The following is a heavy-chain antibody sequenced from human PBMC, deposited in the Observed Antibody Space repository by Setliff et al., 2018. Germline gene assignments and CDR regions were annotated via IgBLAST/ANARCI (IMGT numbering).Heavy chain of an antibody. V-gene: IGHV1-18*04. D-gene: IGHD5-18*01. J-gene: IGHJ4*02. CDR1: GYTFTSHY. CDR2: ISVYNGDT. Sequence: AASVKVFCKASGYTFTSHYMHWVRQAPGQGLEWVGWISVYNGDTNYAQKFQGRVTLTTDTSTSTAYMELRSLTSDDSAFYYCARAPSVELVTIRTNSWFTYWGQGTLVTVSS. CDR3: ARAPSVELVTIRTNSWFTY.